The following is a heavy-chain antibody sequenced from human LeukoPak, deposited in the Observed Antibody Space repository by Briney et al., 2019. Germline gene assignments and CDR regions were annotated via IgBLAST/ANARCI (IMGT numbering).Heavy chain of an antibody. CDR1: GFTFDDYA. CDR3: AKEDQGYSGYDY. Sequence: SLRLSCAASGFTFDDYAMHWVRQAPGKGLEWGSGISWNSGSIGYADSVKGRFTISRDNAKNSLYLQMNSLRAEDTALYYCAKEDQGYSGYDYWGQGTLVTVSS. CDR2: ISWNSGSI. D-gene: IGHD5-12*01. V-gene: IGHV3-9*01. J-gene: IGHJ4*02.